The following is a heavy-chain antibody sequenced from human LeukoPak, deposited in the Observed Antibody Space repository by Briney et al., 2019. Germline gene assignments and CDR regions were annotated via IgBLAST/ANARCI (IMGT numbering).Heavy chain of an antibody. CDR2: IDPSDSYT. V-gene: IGHV5-10-1*01. CDR3: TRHNSTGISLDS. J-gene: IGHJ4*02. CDR1: GYIFTTYW. D-gene: IGHD2-8*02. Sequence: GESLKISCKASGYIFTTYWISWVRQMPGKGLEWMGRIDPSDSYTNFSPSFQGHVTISADRSIATAYLQWTSLKASDTGMYYCTRHNSTGISLDSWGQGTLVTASS.